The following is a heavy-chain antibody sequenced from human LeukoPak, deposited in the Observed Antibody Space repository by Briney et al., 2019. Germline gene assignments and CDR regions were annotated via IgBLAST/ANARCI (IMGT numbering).Heavy chain of an antibody. J-gene: IGHJ3*02. D-gene: IGHD3-22*01. CDR2: IIPIFGIA. Sequence: SVKVSCKASGGTFSSYAISWVRQAPGQGLEWMGRIIPIFGIANYAQKFQGRVTITADKSTSTAYMELSSLRSEDTAVYYCARDRTCYYDRVSPEDAFDIWGQGTMVTVSS. V-gene: IGHV1-69*04. CDR1: GGTFSSYA. CDR3: ARDRTCYYDRVSPEDAFDI.